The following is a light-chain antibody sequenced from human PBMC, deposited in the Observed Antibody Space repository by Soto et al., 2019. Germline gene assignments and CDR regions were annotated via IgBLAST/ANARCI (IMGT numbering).Light chain of an antibody. Sequence: SSELTQPPSVSVSPGQTARITCSGDALPKQYAYWYQQKPGQAPVLVIYKDSERPSGIPERFSCSSSGTSVTLTISGVQAEDEADYYCQSADSSGTYVFGTGTKVTVL. CDR3: QSADSSGTYV. CDR1: ALPKQY. V-gene: IGLV3-25*03. CDR2: KDS. J-gene: IGLJ1*01.